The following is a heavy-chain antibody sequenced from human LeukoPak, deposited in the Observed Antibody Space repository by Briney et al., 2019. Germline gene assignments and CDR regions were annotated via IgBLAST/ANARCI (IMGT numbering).Heavy chain of an antibody. J-gene: IGHJ5*02. Sequence: PSETLSLTCTVSGGSIRSSYYYWGWIRQPPGKGLEWIGNIYYSGSTYYNPSLKSRVTISVDTSKNQFSLKLSSVTAADTAVYYCARLWGFDPWGQGTLVAVSS. CDR1: GGSIRSSYYY. D-gene: IGHD7-27*01. CDR3: ARLWGFDP. V-gene: IGHV4-39*01. CDR2: IYYSGST.